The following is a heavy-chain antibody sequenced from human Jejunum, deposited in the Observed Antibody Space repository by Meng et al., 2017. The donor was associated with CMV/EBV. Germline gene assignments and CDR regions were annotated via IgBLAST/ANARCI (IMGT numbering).Heavy chain of an antibody. D-gene: IGHD1-7*01. Sequence: FSFNNYAMHCVRQAPGKGLEHVSVISGNGCATYYADSVQGRFTISRDNSKNTLYLQMGSLRADDMAVYYCARDQNENYPYNWFDPWGQGTLVTVSS. CDR3: ARDQNENYPYNWFDP. CDR2: ISGNGCAT. J-gene: IGHJ5*02. V-gene: IGHV3-64*02. CDR1: FSFNNYA.